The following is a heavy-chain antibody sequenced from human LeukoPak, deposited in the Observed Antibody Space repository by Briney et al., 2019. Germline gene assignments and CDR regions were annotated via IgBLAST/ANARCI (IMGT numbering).Heavy chain of an antibody. J-gene: IGHJ4*02. Sequence: GGSLRLSCAASGFTFSSYAMSWVRQPPGKGLEWVSAISGSGGSTYYADSVKGRFTISRDNSKNTLYLQMNSPRAEDTAVYYCPKYGAKSYYYDSRGYYSFDYWGQGTLVTVSS. CDR2: ISGSGGST. CDR1: GFTFSSYA. CDR3: PKYGAKSYYYDSRGYYSFDY. D-gene: IGHD3-22*01. V-gene: IGHV3-23*01.